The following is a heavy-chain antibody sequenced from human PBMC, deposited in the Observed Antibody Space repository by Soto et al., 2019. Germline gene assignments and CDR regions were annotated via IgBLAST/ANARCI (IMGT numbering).Heavy chain of an antibody. D-gene: IGHD3-16*01. CDR3: ARDLGGDGYNDY. Sequence: ASETLSLTCTVSGGSISSYYWSWIRQPPGKGLEWIGYIYYSGSTNYNPSLKSRVTISVDTSKNQFSLKLSSVTAADTAVYYCARDLGGDGYNDYWGQGTLDTVSS. J-gene: IGHJ4*02. CDR1: GGSISSYY. CDR2: IYYSGST. V-gene: IGHV4-59*01.